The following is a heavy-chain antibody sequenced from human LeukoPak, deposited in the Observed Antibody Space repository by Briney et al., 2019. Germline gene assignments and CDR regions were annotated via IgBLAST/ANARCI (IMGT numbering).Heavy chain of an antibody. V-gene: IGHV3-21*05. CDR3: ARVGELRYYFDY. J-gene: IGHJ4*02. CDR1: GFTFRSYE. Sequence: GGSLRLSCAASGFTFRSYEMNWVRQAPGKGLEWVSYISSSSSYTNYADSVKGRFTISRDNAKNSLYLQMNSLRAEDTAVYYCARVGELRYYFDYWGQGTLVTVSS. CDR2: ISSSSSYT. D-gene: IGHD1-26*01.